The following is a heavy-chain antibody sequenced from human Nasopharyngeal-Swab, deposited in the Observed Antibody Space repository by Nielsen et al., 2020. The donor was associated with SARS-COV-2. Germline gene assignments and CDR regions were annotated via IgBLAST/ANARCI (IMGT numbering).Heavy chain of an antibody. CDR2: IYYSGST. D-gene: IGHD1-1*01. Sequence: GSLRLSCTVSGGSISSSSYYWGWIRQPPGKGLEWIGSIYYSGSTYYNPSLKSRVTISVDTSKNQFSLKLSSVTAADTAVYYCARGVGRRLDYWGQGTLVTVSS. CDR1: GGSISSSSYY. V-gene: IGHV4-39*07. J-gene: IGHJ4*02. CDR3: ARGVGRRLDY.